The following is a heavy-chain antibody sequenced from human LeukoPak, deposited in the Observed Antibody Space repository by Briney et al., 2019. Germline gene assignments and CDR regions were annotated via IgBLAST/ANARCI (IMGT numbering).Heavy chain of an antibody. V-gene: IGHV3-21*01. CDR3: ARGPPTTYGYLWN. CDR2: ISSSSSYI. Sequence: PGGSLRLSCAASGFTFSSYSMNWVRQAPGKGLEWVSSISSSSSYIYYADSVKGRFTISRDNAKNSLYLQMNSLRAEDTAVYYCARGPPTTYGYLWNWGQGTLVTVSS. J-gene: IGHJ4*02. D-gene: IGHD5-18*01. CDR1: GFTFSSYS.